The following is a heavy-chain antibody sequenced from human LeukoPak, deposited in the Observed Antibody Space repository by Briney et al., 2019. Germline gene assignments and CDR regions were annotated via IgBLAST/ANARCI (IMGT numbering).Heavy chain of an antibody. V-gene: IGHV4-38-2*01. CDR3: ARLYSGVTRPFDY. Sequence: SETLSLTCAVSGYSTSSGYYWGSIRQPPGKGLEWIGSIYHSGSTYYNPSLKSRVTISVDTSKNQFSLKLSSVTAADTAVYYCARLYSGVTRPFDYWGQGTLVTVSS. J-gene: IGHJ4*02. CDR2: IYHSGST. D-gene: IGHD4-23*01. CDR1: GYSTSSGYY.